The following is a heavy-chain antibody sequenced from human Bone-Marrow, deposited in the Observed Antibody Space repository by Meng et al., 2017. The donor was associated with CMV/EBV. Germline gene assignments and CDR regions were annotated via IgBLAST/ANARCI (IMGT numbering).Heavy chain of an antibody. CDR3: ARMHTGVDY. D-gene: IGHD1-26*01. Sequence: GESLKISCAASGFTFSNYAMNWVRQAPGKGLEWVSSISSSSSYIYYADSVKGRFTISRDNAKNSLYLQMNSLRAEDTAVYYCARMHTGVDYWGQGTLVTVSS. J-gene: IGHJ4*02. V-gene: IGHV3-21*01. CDR2: ISSSSSYI. CDR1: GFTFSNYA.